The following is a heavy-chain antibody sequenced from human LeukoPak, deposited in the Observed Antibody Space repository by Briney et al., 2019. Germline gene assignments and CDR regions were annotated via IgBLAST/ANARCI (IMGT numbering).Heavy chain of an antibody. V-gene: IGHV4-59*08. J-gene: IGHJ6*03. CDR1: GGSISSYY. CDR2: IYYSGST. Sequence: SETLSLTCTVSGGSISSYYWSWIRQPPGKGLEWIGYIYYSGSTNYNPSLKSRVTISVDTSKNQFSLKLSSVTAADTAVYYCASSHRGYMDVWGKGTTVTVSS. CDR3: ASSHRGYMDV. D-gene: IGHD1-14*01.